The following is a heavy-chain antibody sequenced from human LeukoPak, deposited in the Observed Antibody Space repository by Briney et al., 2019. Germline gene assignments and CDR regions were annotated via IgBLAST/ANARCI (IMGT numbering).Heavy chain of an antibody. V-gene: IGHV3-23*01. CDR3: AMVRGAYHPYDAFDI. CDR1: GFTFSSYA. D-gene: IGHD3-10*01. CDR2: ISGSGGST. Sequence: GGSLRLSCAASGFTFSSYAMIWVRQAPGKGLEWVSAISGSGGSTYYADSVKGRFTISRDNSKNTLYLQMNSMRAEDTAVYYCAMVRGAYHPYDAFDIWGQGTMVTVSS. J-gene: IGHJ3*02.